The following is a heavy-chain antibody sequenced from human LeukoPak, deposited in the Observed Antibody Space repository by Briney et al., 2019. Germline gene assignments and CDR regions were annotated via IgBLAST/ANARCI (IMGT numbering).Heavy chain of an antibody. D-gene: IGHD4-17*01. Sequence: GGSLRLSCSASGFTFSSYDMHWVRQAPGKGLEYVSAISSNGGSTYYEDSVKGRFTISRDNSKNTLYLQMSSLRAEDAAVYYCVRENYGDYGAAYWGQGTPVTVSS. CDR1: GFTFSSYD. J-gene: IGHJ4*02. V-gene: IGHV3-64D*06. CDR3: VRENYGDYGAAY. CDR2: ISSNGGST.